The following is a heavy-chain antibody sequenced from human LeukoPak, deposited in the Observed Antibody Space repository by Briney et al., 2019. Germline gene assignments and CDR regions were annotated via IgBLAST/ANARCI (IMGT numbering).Heavy chain of an antibody. D-gene: IGHD1-26*01. V-gene: IGHV3-7*03. CDR1: GFPLSNYW. J-gene: IGHJ4*02. Sequence: PGGTLRLSFPASGFPLSNYWMIWVGQPPGKGLKGVAKIKQDGSEKYYVDSVKGRFTISRDNAENSLYLQMNSLRVEDTAVYYCAARSSGNPYFWGQGTLVTVSS. CDR2: IKQDGSEK. CDR3: AARSSGNPYF.